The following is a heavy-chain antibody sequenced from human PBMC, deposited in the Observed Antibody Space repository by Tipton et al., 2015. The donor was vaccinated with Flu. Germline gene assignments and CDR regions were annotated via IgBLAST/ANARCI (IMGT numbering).Heavy chain of an antibody. CDR2: IYPDDSDT. J-gene: IGHJ4*02. Sequence: EVQLVQSGAEVKKPGESLKISCKGSGYSFTSYWIGWVRQMPGKGLEWMGIIYPDDSDTRYSPSFQGQVTISTDMSISTAYLQWSSLKASDSALYFCARLPLDVYDVFSGYPADYWGLGTLVTVSS. CDR3: ARLPLDVYDVFSGYPADY. CDR1: GYSFTSYW. V-gene: IGHV5-51*01. D-gene: IGHD3-9*01.